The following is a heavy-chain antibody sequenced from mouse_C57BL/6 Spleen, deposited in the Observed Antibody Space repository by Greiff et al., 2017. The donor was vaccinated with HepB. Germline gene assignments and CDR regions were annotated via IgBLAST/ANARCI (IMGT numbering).Heavy chain of an antibody. D-gene: IGHD1-1*01. CDR3: ARNYYGSSSPWYFDV. J-gene: IGHJ1*03. V-gene: IGHV1-26*01. Sequence: EVKLQQSGPELVKPGASVKISCKASGYTFTDYYMNWVKQSHGKSLEWIGDINPNNGGTSYNQKFKGKATLTVDKSSSTAYMELRSLTSEDSAVYYCARNYYGSSSPWYFDVWGTGTTVTVSS. CDR1: GYTFTDYY. CDR2: INPNNGGT.